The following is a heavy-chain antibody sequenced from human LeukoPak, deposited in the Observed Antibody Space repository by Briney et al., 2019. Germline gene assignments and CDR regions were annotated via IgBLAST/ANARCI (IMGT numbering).Heavy chain of an antibody. CDR1: GFTFSSYG. D-gene: IGHD6-25*01. CDR2: ISYDGSNK. J-gene: IGHJ4*02. Sequence: GGSLRLSCAASGFTFSSYGMHWVRQAPGKGLEWVAVISYDGSNKYYADSVKGRFTIPRDNSKNTLYLQMNSLRAGDTAVYYCAKDRGSGWPNFDYWGQGTLVTVSS. CDR3: AKDRGSGWPNFDY. V-gene: IGHV3-30*18.